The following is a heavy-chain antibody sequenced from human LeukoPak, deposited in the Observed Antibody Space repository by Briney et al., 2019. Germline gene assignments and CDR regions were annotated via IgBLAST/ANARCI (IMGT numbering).Heavy chain of an antibody. D-gene: IGHD5-18*01. CDR2: IYSGGSA. CDR3: ARDGEYSYGTQFDY. J-gene: IGHJ4*02. V-gene: IGHV3-53*01. CDR1: GFTVSSNY. Sequence: GGSLRLSCAASGFTVSSNYMSWVRQAPGKGLEWVSVIYSGGSAYYADSVKGRFTVSRDNSKNTLYLQMNSLRAEDTAVHYCARDGEYSYGTQFDYWGQGTLVTVSS.